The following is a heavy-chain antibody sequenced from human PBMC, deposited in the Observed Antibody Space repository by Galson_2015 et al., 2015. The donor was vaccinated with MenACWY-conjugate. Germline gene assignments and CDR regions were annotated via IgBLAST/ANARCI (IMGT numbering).Heavy chain of an antibody. D-gene: IGHD3-10*01. CDR3: AKVRVGPRVGEDSFDL. Sequence: SLRLSCAASGFNFNIYWMHWVRQAPGKGLMWVSHINSDVVSTSYADSVKGRFSISRDNAKSTLYLQMNNLRAEDTAVYHCAKVRVGPRVGEDSFDLWGQGTMVIVSS. J-gene: IGHJ3*01. CDR1: GFNFNIYW. V-gene: IGHV3-74*01. CDR2: INSDVVST.